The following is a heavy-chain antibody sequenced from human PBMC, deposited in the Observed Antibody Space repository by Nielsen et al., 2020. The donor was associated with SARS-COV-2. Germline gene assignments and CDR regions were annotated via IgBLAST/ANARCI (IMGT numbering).Heavy chain of an antibody. CDR2: IYYSGST. CDR3: ARGGVEYSSGWYVGYFDY. CDR1: GGSISSGGYS. V-gene: IGHV4-30-4*07. J-gene: IGHJ4*02. D-gene: IGHD6-19*01. Sequence: SETLSLTCAVSGGSISSGGYSWSWIRQPPGKGLEWIGYIYYSGSTYYNPSLKSRVTISVDTSKNQFSLKLSSVTAADTAVYYCARGGVEYSSGWYVGYFDYWGQGTLVTVSS.